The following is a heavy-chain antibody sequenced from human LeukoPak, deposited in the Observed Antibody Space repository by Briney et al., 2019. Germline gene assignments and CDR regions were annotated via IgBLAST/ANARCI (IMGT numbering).Heavy chain of an antibody. CDR2: ISWDGGST. CDR3: AKDTAMVPEDAFDI. Sequence: PGGSLRLSCAASGFTFDDYAMHWVRQAPGKGLKWVSLISWDGGSTYCADSVKGRFTISRDNAKNSLYLQMNSLRAEDMALYYCAKDTAMVPEDAFDIWGQGTMVTVSS. V-gene: IGHV3-43D*03. J-gene: IGHJ3*02. CDR1: GFTFDDYA. D-gene: IGHD5-18*01.